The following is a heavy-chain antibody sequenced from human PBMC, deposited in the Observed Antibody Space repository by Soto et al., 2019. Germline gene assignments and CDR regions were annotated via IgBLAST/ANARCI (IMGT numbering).Heavy chain of an antibody. V-gene: IGHV3-33*01. CDR1: GFTFNTYD. J-gene: IGHJ4*02. Sequence: QVQLVESGGGVVQPGRSLRLSCAASGFTFNTYDMHWVRQAPGKGLEWVAVIWYDGSNKYYADSVKGRFTISRDNSKNTLYLQMNSLRAEDTAVYYCARPIVGATKSELDYWGQGTLVTVSS. D-gene: IGHD1-26*01. CDR2: IWYDGSNK. CDR3: ARPIVGATKSELDY.